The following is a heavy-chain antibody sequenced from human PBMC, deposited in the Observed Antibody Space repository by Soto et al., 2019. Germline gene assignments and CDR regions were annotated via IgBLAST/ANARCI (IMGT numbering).Heavy chain of an antibody. D-gene: IGHD6-19*01. Sequence: QVQLVQSGAEVKKPGASVKVSCKASGYTFPSYGISWVRQAPGQGLEWMGWISAYNGNTNYAQKLQGRVTMTTDTSTRTAYMELRSRRSDDTAVYYCARDVYSSGWYCDYYYGIDVWGQGTTVTGSS. J-gene: IGHJ6*02. CDR1: GYTFPSYG. CDR3: ARDVYSSGWYCDYYYGIDV. V-gene: IGHV1-18*01. CDR2: ISAYNGNT.